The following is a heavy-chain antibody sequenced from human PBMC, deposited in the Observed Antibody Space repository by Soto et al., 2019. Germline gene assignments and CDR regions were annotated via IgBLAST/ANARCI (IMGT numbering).Heavy chain of an antibody. CDR1: GFSLSTSGVV. CDR3: AHKGPEDWPLDY. J-gene: IGHJ4*02. Sequence: QITLKESGPTLVRPTQTLTLTCAFSGFSLSTSGVVVGWIRQPPGKALEWLAVIYWDDSKHYSPSLRSRRTITKDTSKNQVVLTMTNMDPMDTGTYYCAHKGPEDWPLDYWGQGTLVTVSS. D-gene: IGHD3-9*01. V-gene: IGHV2-5*02. CDR2: IYWDDSK.